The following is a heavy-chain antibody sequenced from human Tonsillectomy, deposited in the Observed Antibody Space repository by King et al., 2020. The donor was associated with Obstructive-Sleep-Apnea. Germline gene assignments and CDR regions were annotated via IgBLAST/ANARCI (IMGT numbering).Heavy chain of an antibody. CDR1: GFTFSSYS. CDR2: ISSSSSTI. V-gene: IGHV3-48*04. CDR3: ARDLLGSGYGH. J-gene: IGHJ4*02. D-gene: IGHD5-12*01. Sequence: VQLVESGGGLVQPGGSLRLSCAASGFTFSSYSMNWVRQAPGKGLEWVSYISSSSSTIYYADSVKGRFTISRDNAKNSLYLQMNSLRAEDTAVYYCARDLLGSGYGHWGQGTLVTVSS.